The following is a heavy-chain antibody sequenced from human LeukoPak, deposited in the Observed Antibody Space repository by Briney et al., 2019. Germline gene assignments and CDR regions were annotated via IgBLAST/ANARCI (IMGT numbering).Heavy chain of an antibody. CDR3: ARDYHGYDSSGYYSPNLDY. J-gene: IGHJ4*02. CDR2: INPSGGST. Sequence: ASVKVSCKASGYTFTSYYMHWVRQAPGQGREWMGIINPSGGSTSYAQKFQGRVTMTRDMSTSTVYMELSSLRSEDTAVYYCARDYHGYDSSGYYSPNLDYWGQGTLVTVSS. D-gene: IGHD3-22*01. CDR1: GYTFTSYY. V-gene: IGHV1-46*01.